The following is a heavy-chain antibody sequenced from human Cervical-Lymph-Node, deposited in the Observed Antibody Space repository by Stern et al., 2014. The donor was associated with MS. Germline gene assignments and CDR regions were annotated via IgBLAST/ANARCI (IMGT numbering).Heavy chain of an antibody. CDR1: GFTFSSYG. CDR2: IWYDGSNK. V-gene: IGHV3-33*01. J-gene: IGHJ4*02. Sequence: VQLVESGGGVVQPGRSLRLSCAASGFTFSSYGMHWVRQAPGKGLEWVAVIWYDGSNKYYADSVKGRFTISRDNSKNTLYLQMNSLRAEDTAVYYCARDGYGDPFDYWGQGTLVTVSS. D-gene: IGHD4-17*01. CDR3: ARDGYGDPFDY.